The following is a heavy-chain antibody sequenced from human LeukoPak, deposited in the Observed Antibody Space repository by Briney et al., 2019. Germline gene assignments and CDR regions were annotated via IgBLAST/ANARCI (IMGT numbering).Heavy chain of an antibody. D-gene: IGHD4-11*01. Sequence: PGGSLRLSCAASGFTFDDYGMSWVRQAPGKGLEWVGRIKSKTDGGTTDYAAPVKGRFTISRDDSKNTLYLQMNSLKIDDTAVYYCATSPPRATVTTDWGQGTLVTVS. J-gene: IGHJ4*02. CDR3: ATSPPRATVTTD. CDR2: IKSKTDGGTT. V-gene: IGHV3-15*01. CDR1: GFTFDDYG.